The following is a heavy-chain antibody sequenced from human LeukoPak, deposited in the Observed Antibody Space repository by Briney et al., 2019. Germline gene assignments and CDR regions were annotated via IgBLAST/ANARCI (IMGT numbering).Heavy chain of an antibody. D-gene: IGHD3-22*01. CDR2: INTNTGNP. Sequence: GASVKVSCKASGYTFTSYAMNGVRQAPGQGREWMGWINTNTGNPTYAQGFTGRFVFSLDTSVSTAYLQISSLKAADTAVYYCARPRRAPYDSSGYYDSAWDFDYWGQGTLVTVSS. CDR1: GYTFTSYA. V-gene: IGHV7-4-1*02. CDR3: ARPRRAPYDSSGYYDSAWDFDY. J-gene: IGHJ4*02.